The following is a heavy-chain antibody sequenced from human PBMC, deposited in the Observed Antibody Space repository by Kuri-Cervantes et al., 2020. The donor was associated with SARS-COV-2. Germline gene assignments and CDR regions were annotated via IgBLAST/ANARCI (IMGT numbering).Heavy chain of an antibody. D-gene: IGHD3-3*01. Sequence: GEFLKISCTASGFTFGDYAMSWVRQAPGKGLEWVGFIRSKAYGGTTEYAASVKGRFTISRDDSKSIAYLQMNSLKTEDTAVYYCARPGWGGYDWFDPWGQGTLVTVSS. V-gene: IGHV3-49*04. CDR1: GFTFGDYA. J-gene: IGHJ5*02. CDR2: IRSKAYGGTT. CDR3: ARPGWGGYDWFDP.